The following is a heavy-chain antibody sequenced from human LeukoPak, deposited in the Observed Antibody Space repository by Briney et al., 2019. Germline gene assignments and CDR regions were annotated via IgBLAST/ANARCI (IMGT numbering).Heavy chain of an antibody. D-gene: IGHD6-19*01. CDR2: ISSSGSYI. Sequence: PGGSLRLSCAASRFTFSSYSMNWVRQAPGKGLEWVSSISSSGSYIYYADSVKGRFTISRDNAKNSLYLQMNSLRAEDTAVYYCARDLEIAVAGTQDYYYYYMDVWGKGTTVTISS. CDR1: RFTFSSYS. J-gene: IGHJ6*03. CDR3: ARDLEIAVAGTQDYYYYYMDV. V-gene: IGHV3-21*01.